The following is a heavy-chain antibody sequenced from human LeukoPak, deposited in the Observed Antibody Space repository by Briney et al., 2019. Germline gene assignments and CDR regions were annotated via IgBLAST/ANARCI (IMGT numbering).Heavy chain of an antibody. CDR1: GFTFSSYA. V-gene: IGHV3-23*01. J-gene: IGHJ4*02. D-gene: IGHD3-10*01. CDR3: AKDQELLWFGELSSVLDY. Sequence: GGSLRLSCAASGFTFSSYAMTWVRQAPGKGLEWVSGISGSGGSTYYADSVKGRFTISRDNSKNTLYLQMNSLRAEDTAVYYCAKDQELLWFGELSSVLDYWGQGTLVTVSS. CDR2: ISGSGGST.